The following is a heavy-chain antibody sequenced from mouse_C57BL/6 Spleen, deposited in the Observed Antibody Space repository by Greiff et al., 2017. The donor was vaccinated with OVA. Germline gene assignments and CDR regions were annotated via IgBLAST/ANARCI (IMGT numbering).Heavy chain of an antibody. CDR2: ISDGGSYT. V-gene: IGHV5-4*01. J-gene: IGHJ1*03. CDR1: GFTFSSYA. D-gene: IGHD2-1*01. CDR3: ARAGNYGIDWYFDV. Sequence: EVQVVESGGGLVKPGGSLKLSCAASGFTFSSYAMSWVRQTPEKRLEWVATISDGGSYTYYPDNVKGRFTISRDNAKNNLYLQMSHLKSEDTAMYYCARAGNYGIDWYFDVWGTGTTVTVSS.